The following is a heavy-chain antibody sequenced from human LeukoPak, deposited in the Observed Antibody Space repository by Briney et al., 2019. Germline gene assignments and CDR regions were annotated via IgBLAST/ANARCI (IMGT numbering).Heavy chain of an antibody. Sequence: PGGSLRLSCAASGFTFSSYWMHWVRQAPGKGLEWVSRINGDGSSTSYADSVKGRFTISRDNAKNTLYLQMNSLRAEDTAVYYCARVSRSSSSSLVPDYYYYYGMDVWGQGTTVTVSS. CDR2: INGDGSST. CDR3: ARVSRSSSSSLVPDYYYYYGMDV. J-gene: IGHJ6*02. D-gene: IGHD6-6*01. V-gene: IGHV3-74*01. CDR1: GFTFSSYW.